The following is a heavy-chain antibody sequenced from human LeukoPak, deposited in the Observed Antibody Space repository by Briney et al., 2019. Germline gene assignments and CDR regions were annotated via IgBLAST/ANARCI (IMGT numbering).Heavy chain of an antibody. CDR3: AKPSVGYCSNTTCPGYFAY. CDR1: GFTFSTYG. V-gene: IGHV3-30*02. Sequence: GGSLRLSCAASGFTFSTYGMHWVRQAPGKGLEWVSFIRNNGDNKYYADSVKGRFTISRDNSKNTLYLQMNSLRTEDTAVYYCAKPSVGYCSNTTCPGYFAYWGQGTLVTVSS. D-gene: IGHD2-2*01. CDR2: IRNNGDNK. J-gene: IGHJ4*02.